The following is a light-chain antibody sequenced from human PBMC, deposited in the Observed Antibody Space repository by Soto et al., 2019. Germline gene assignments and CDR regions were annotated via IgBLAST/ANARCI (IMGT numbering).Light chain of an antibody. CDR1: NVGSKS. Sequence: ELTQPPSVSVAPGKTARITCGGNNVGSKSVHWYQQKPGQAPVLVIYSDSDRPSAIPERFSGSNSGNTATLTINRVEAGDEADYYCQVWDSGSDHVVFGGGTKLTVL. CDR2: SDS. CDR3: QVWDSGSDHVV. V-gene: IGLV3-21*04. J-gene: IGLJ3*02.